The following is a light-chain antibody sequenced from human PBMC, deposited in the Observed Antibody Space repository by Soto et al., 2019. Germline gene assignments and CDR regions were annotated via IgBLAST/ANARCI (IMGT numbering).Light chain of an antibody. Sequence: QSALTQPPSASGSPGQSVTISCTGTSSDVGGYNYVSWYQQHPGKAPKLMIYEVSKRPSGVPDRFSGSKSGNTASLTVSGLQAEDEADYYCSSYAGSNNRRVFGGGTKVTVL. CDR2: EVS. CDR1: SSDVGGYNY. CDR3: SSYAGSNNRRV. V-gene: IGLV2-8*01. J-gene: IGLJ2*01.